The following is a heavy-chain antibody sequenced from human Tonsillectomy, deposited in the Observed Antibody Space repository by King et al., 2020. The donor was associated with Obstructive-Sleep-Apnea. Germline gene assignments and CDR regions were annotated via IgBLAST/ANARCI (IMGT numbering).Heavy chain of an antibody. Sequence: QLQESGPGLVKPSETLSLTCTVSGGSISSYYWSWIRQPPGKGLEWIGYIYYSGSTNYNPSLKSRVTISVDTSKNQFSLKLSSVTAADTAVYYCARAPTIAAAHHLGPQNPYYFDYWGQGTLVTVSS. CDR3: ARAPTIAAAHHLGPQNPYYFDY. V-gene: IGHV4-59*01. D-gene: IGHD6-13*01. CDR2: IYYSGST. CDR1: GGSISSYY. J-gene: IGHJ4*02.